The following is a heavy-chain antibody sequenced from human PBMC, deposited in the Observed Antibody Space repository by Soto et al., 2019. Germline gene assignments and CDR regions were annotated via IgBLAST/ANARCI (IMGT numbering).Heavy chain of an antibody. CDR3: TRDWEITVSTWSFGGF. CDR2: IIPFHGVT. D-gene: IGHD3-10*01. V-gene: IGHV1-69*08. CDR1: GGTFSPYT. J-gene: IGHJ4*02. Sequence: QVQLVQSGAEVKKPGSSVKVSCKASGGTFSPYTINWVRQAPGQGLEWMGRIIPFHGVTNYAQTFQDRVTITADKSTSTAYMELSGLRFEDTAMYYCTRDWEITVSTWSFGGFWGRGTLVTVSS.